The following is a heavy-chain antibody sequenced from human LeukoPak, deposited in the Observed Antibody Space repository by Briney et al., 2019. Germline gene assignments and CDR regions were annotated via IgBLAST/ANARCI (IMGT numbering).Heavy chain of an antibody. D-gene: IGHD3-10*01. CDR1: GGTFSSYA. CDR2: IIPIFGTA. V-gene: IGHV1-69*13. CDR3: ASGILWFGDRTPANYYYYGMDV. J-gene: IGHJ6*02. Sequence: SVKVSCKASGGTFSSYAISWVRQAPGQGLEWMGGIIPIFGTANYAQKFQGRVTITADESTSTAYMELSSLRSEDTAVYYCASGILWFGDRTPANYYYYGMDVWGQGTAVTVSS.